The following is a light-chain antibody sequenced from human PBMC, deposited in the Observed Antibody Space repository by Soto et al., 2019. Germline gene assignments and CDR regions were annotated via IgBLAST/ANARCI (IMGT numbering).Light chain of an antibody. CDR2: GVS. Sequence: QSALTQPPSASGSPGQSVTISCTGTNSDVGGYNYVSWYQQHPGKAPKLMIYGVSKQPSGVPDRFSGSKSGNTASLTVSGLQAEDEADYYCSSYAGSSSFDVFGTGTKVTVL. V-gene: IGLV2-8*01. CDR3: SSYAGSSSFDV. CDR1: NSDVGGYNY. J-gene: IGLJ1*01.